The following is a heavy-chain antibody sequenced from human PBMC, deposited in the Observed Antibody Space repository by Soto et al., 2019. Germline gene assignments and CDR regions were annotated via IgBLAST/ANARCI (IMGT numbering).Heavy chain of an antibody. Sequence: ASVKVSCKASGGTFSSYAISWVRQAPGQGLEWMGGIIPIFGTANYAQKFQGRVTITADESTSTAYMELSSLRSEDTAVYYCAAERTEMATTTFDYWGQGTLVTVSS. CDR1: GGTFSSYA. CDR2: IIPIFGTA. D-gene: IGHD5-12*01. V-gene: IGHV1-69*13. J-gene: IGHJ4*02. CDR3: AAERTEMATTTFDY.